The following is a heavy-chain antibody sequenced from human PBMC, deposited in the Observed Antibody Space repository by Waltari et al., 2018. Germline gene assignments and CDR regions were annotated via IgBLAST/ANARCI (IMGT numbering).Heavy chain of an antibody. J-gene: IGHJ4*02. CDR2: TYFRSKWSD. CDR1: GDSVSSYSSA. D-gene: IGHD2-15*01. CDR3: ARGVVANTYYFDY. Sequence: QVQLQQSGPGLVKPSQTLSLTGAISGDSVSSYSSAWNWIRQSPSRGFEWLGRTYFRSKWSDDYAVSVRGRLTINPDTSKNQFSLQLNSVTPEDTAVYYCARGVVANTYYFDYWGQGTLVTVSS. V-gene: IGHV6-1*01.